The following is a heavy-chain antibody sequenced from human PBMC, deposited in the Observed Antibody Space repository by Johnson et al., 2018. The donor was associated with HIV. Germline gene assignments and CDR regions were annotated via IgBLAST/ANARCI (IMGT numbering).Heavy chain of an antibody. CDR3: AREKAWIQLWDDAFDV. Sequence: VQLVESGGGLVKPGGSLRLSCAASGFTFSDAWMTWVRQAPGKGLEWIGRIKGKTDGGTTDYDAPVKGRFTSSRDNSKNTRYLQMHSLRGDDTAVYYCAREKAWIQLWDDAFDVWGQGTVVSVSP. D-gene: IGHD5-18*01. CDR2: IKGKTDGGTT. J-gene: IGHJ3*01. V-gene: IGHV3-15*01. CDR1: GFTFSDAW.